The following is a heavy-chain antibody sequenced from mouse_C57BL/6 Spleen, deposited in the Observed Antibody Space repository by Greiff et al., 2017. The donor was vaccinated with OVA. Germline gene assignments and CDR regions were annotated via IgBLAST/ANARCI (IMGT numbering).Heavy chain of an antibody. D-gene: IGHD2-1*01. CDR3: ARKGGMGNYDAMDY. CDR2: LSPRSGHT. J-gene: IGHJ4*01. CDR1: GYTFTSYG. V-gene: IGHV1-81*01. Sequence: QVQLQQSGAELARPGASVKLSCKASGYTFTSYGISWVKQRTGQGLEWIGELSPRSGHTYYNEKFKGKAKLTADKSSSTAYMELRSLTSEDSAVYFCARKGGMGNYDAMDYWGQGTSVTVSS.